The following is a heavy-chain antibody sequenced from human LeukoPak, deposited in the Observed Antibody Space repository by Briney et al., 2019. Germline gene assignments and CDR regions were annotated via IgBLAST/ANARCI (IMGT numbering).Heavy chain of an antibody. D-gene: IGHD2-15*01. CDR2: ISSSSSYT. J-gene: IGHJ4*02. V-gene: IGHV3-11*06. Sequence: GGSLRLSCAVSGFTFSDYCMTWIRQAPGKGLEWISYISSSSSYTNYRHCVKRRFTISRDNAKNPLYLQINTLRAEDPAVYYCARDPYCGGGSCYSNYIAYWGQGTLVTVSS. CDR3: ARDPYCGGGSCYSNYIAY. CDR1: GFTFSDYC.